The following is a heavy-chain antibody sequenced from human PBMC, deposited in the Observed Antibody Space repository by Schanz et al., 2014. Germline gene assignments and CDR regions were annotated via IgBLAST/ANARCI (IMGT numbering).Heavy chain of an antibody. D-gene: IGHD4-4*01. J-gene: IGHJ3*02. V-gene: IGHV4-38-2*02. Sequence: QVQLQESGPGLVKASETLSLTCTVFGYSITSGYYWAWIRQPPGKGLEWIGNIYHSGSTNNNPSLKSRASMSVDTSKKNFPRRLSSVTAADTAVYYCARSPLGYSASGIDPFDIWGQGTMVTVSS. CDR2: IYHSGST. CDR3: ARSPLGYSASGIDPFDI. CDR1: GYSITSGYY.